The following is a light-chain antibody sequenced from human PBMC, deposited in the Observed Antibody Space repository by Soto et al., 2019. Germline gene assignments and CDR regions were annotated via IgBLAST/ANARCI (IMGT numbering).Light chain of an antibody. CDR3: QQRSNWPWT. CDR2: DAS. V-gene: IGKV3-11*01. J-gene: IGKJ1*01. Sequence: EIVLTQSPGTLSLSPGERTTLSCRASESVSNDLAWYQQKPGQSPRLLIYDASNRAAGIPARFSGSGSGTDYTLTITNLEPEDFAIYYCQQRSNWPWTFGQGTKVDI. CDR1: ESVSND.